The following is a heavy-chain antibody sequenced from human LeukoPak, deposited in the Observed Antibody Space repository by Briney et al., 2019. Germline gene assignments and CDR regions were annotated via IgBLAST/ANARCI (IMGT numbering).Heavy chain of an antibody. Sequence: GGSLRLSCAVSGFTFSSYEMNWVRQARGKGLECVSHISSSGATIYYADAVKGRFTVSRDNAKNSLYLQMRSLRAEDSATYYCARDLTPAPHTAAGGHYWGLGTLVTVSS. CDR3: ARDLTPAPHTAAGGHY. V-gene: IGHV3-48*03. D-gene: IGHD2-2*01. CDR2: ISSSGATI. CDR1: GFTFSSYE. J-gene: IGHJ4*02.